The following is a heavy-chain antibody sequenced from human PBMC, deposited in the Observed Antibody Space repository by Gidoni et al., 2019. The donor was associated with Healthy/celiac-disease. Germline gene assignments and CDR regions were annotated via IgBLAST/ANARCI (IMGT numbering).Heavy chain of an antibody. D-gene: IGHD5-18*01. CDR2: IYYSGST. J-gene: IGHJ4*02. CDR1: GGSISTSRYY. CDR3: ARLFSLHGSHGAMVDY. Sequence: SGPGLVKPSETLSLTCTVSGGSISTSRYYWGWIRQPPGKGLEWIGSIYYSGSTYYNPSLKSRVTISVDTSKNQFSLKLSSVTAADTAVYYCARLFSLHGSHGAMVDYWGQGTLVTVSS. V-gene: IGHV4-39*01.